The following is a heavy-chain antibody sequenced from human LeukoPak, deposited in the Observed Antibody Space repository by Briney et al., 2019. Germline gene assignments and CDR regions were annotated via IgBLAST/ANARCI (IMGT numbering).Heavy chain of an antibody. D-gene: IGHD6-6*01. CDR1: GFTLTNYW. Sequence: GGSLRLSCEASGFTLTNYWMSWVRQAPGKGLEWLAVISYDGSNSYYADSVKGRFTISRDNSKNTLNLQMNSLRAEDTAVYYCARGYSSSSEGSFDYWGQGTLVTVSS. CDR3: ARGYSSSSEGSFDY. V-gene: IGHV3-33*08. J-gene: IGHJ4*02. CDR2: ISYDGSNS.